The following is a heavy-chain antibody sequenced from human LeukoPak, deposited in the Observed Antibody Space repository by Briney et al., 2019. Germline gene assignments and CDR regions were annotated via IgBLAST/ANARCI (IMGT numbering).Heavy chain of an antibody. D-gene: IGHD4-17*01. CDR2: IYYSGST. Sequence: SETLSLTCTVSGGSISSYYWSWIRQPPGKGLEWIGYIYYSGSTNYNPSLKSRVTISVDTSKNQFSLKLSSVTAADTAVYYCARDDHLGYGDYYFDYWGQGTLVTVSS. CDR3: ARDDHLGYGDYYFDY. CDR1: GGSISSYY. V-gene: IGHV4-59*01. J-gene: IGHJ4*02.